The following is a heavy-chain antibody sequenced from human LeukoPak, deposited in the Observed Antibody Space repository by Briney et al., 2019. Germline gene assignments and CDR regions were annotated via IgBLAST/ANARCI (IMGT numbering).Heavy chain of an antibody. Sequence: SQTLSLTCAISGDSVSSNSAAWVWFRQSPSRGLEWLARTYFRSKWYYDYAVSVRSRIVISPDTSKNQFSLQLNSVAPDDTAVFFCARSAVGGHNDFWGQGTLVTVSS. CDR2: TYFRSKWYY. J-gene: IGHJ4*02. V-gene: IGHV6-1*01. CDR1: GDSVSSNSAA. CDR3: ARSAVGGHNDF. D-gene: IGHD3-16*01.